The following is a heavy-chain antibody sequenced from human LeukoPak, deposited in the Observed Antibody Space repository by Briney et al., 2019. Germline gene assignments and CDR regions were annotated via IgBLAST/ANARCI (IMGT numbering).Heavy chain of an antibody. V-gene: IGHV4-30-4*01. J-gene: IGHJ4*02. D-gene: IGHD5-18*01. CDR2: TYYSGST. Sequence: PSETLSLTCTVSGGSISSGDYYWSWIRQPPGKGLEWIGYTYYSGSTYYNPSLKSRVTISVDTSKNQFSLKLSSVTAADTAVYYCARVGSYGYRYYFDYWGQGTLVTVSS. CDR1: GGSISSGDYY. CDR3: ARVGSYGYRYYFDY.